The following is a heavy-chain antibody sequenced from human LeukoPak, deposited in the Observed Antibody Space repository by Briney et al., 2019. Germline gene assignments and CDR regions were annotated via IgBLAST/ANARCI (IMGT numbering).Heavy chain of an antibody. CDR1: GGSISSDY. D-gene: IGHD1-1*01. J-gene: IGHJ4*02. V-gene: IGHV4-4*07. CDR2: IYTSGTT. Sequence: PSETLSLTCTVPGGSISSDYWSWIRQPAGKGLEWIGRIYTSGTTNYNPSLKSRVTMSVDTSKRQFSLNLSSVTAADTAVYYCASELAYWGQGTLVTVSS. CDR3: ASELAY.